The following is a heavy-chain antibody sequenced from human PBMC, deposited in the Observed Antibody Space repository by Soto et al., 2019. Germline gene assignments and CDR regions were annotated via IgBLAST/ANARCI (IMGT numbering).Heavy chain of an antibody. CDR2: FSYTGST. J-gene: IGHJ4*02. V-gene: IGHV4-59*01. CDR1: GASITYYY. CDR3: GRGGGSPYDNHEFDF. Sequence: QVQLQESGPGLVKPSETLSLTCAVSGASITYYYWNWIRQPPGRGLEWIVYFSYTGSTVYNPSLRSRVTISLDTSKNQCSLTLNSVTAADTAVYYCGRGGGSPYDNHEFDFWGQGTLVTVSS. D-gene: IGHD3-22*01.